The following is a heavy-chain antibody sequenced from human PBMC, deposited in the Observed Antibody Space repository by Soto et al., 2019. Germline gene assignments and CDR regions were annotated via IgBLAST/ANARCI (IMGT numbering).Heavy chain of an antibody. V-gene: IGHV4-59*01. CDR1: GGSISRYY. CDR3: ARSTDDYIWGSYRRYYYYYYMDV. CDR2: IYYSGST. D-gene: IGHD3-16*02. Sequence: ETRSRTCCISGGSISRYYWSWIRQPPGKGLEWIGYIYYSGSTNYNPSLKSRVTISVDTSKNQFSLKLSSVTAADTAVYYCARSTDDYIWGSYRRYYYYYYMDVWGKGTTVTVSS. J-gene: IGHJ6*03.